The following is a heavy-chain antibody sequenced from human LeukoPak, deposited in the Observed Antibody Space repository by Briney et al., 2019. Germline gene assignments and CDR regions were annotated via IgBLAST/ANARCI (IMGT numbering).Heavy chain of an antibody. D-gene: IGHD1-26*01. CDR3: ARDIAYSGAD. V-gene: IGHV3-74*01. CDR2: IKNDGSST. Sequence: PGGSLRLSCAASGFNFRRSWMHWGRQAPRKGLVWGSHIKNDGSSTYGDSVKGRFNITSDNAKNTLYLQVDSLRAEDTAVYYCARDIAYSGADWGQGTMVIVSS. J-gene: IGHJ4*02. CDR1: GFNFRRSW.